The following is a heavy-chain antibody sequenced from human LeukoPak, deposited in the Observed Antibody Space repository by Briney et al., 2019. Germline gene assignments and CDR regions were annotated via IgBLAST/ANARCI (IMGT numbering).Heavy chain of an antibody. CDR3: AKDRPVGATSY. CDR1: GFTFSSSD. D-gene: IGHD1-26*01. V-gene: IGHV3-13*01. Sequence: PGGSLRLSCAASGFTFSSSDMHWVRQPTGKGLEWVSAIGTIGDTSYPGSVKGRFTISRDNSKNTLYLQMNSLRAEDTAVYYCAKDRPVGATSYWGQGTLVTVSS. CDR2: IGTIGDT. J-gene: IGHJ4*02.